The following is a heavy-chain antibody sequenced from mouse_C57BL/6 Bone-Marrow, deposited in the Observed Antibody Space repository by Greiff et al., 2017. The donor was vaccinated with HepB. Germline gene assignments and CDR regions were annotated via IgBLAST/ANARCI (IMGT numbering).Heavy chain of an antibody. CDR1: GFTFSDYY. Sequence: EVMLVESGGGLVQPGGSLKLSCAASGFTFSDYYMYWVRQTPEKRLEWVAYISNGGGSTYYPDTVKGRFTISRDNAKNTLYLQMSLLKSEDTAMYYCARRRFYYYAMDYWGQGTSVTVSS. V-gene: IGHV5-12*01. CDR3: ARRRFYYYAMDY. CDR2: ISNGGGST. J-gene: IGHJ4*01.